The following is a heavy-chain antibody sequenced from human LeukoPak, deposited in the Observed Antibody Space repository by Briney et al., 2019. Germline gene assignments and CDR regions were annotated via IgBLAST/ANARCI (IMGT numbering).Heavy chain of an antibody. D-gene: IGHD3-10*01. CDR3: TTGGNYGSGSNLDY. Sequence: GGSLRLSCAASGFTFSSYAMHWVRQAPGKGLEWVAVISYDGSNKYYADSVKGRFTISRDNSKNTLYLQMNSLKTEDTAVYYCTTGGNYGSGSNLDYWGQGTLVTVSS. V-gene: IGHV3-30-3*01. CDR2: ISYDGSNK. CDR1: GFTFSSYA. J-gene: IGHJ4*02.